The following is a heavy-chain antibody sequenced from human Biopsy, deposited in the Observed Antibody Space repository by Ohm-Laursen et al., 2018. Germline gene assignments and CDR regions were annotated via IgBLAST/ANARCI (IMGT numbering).Heavy chain of an antibody. CDR3: ARATNSTGWPYYYFYGMDV. D-gene: IGHD2/OR15-2a*01. V-gene: IGHV4-59*01. J-gene: IGHJ6*02. Sequence: PGTLSLTCIVSGGSISSDYWSWIRQTPGKGLEWIGYIYYSGSTNYNPSLKSRVTISVDTSKNQFSLRLNSVTAADTAVCYCARATNSTGWPYYYFYGMDVWGQGTTVTVSS. CDR1: GGSISSDY. CDR2: IYYSGST.